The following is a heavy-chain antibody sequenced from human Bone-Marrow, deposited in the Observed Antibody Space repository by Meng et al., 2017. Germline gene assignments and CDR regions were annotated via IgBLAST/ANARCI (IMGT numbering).Heavy chain of an antibody. CDR3: AIDQEWENYYYYGMDV. D-gene: IGHD1-26*01. CDR2: IWYDGSNK. Sequence: GESLKISCAASGFTFSSYGMHWVRQAPGKGLEWVAVIWYDGSNKYYADSVKGRFTISRDNSKNTLYLQMNSLRAEDTAVYYCAIDQEWENYYYYGMDVWGQGTTVTVSS. V-gene: IGHV3-33*01. J-gene: IGHJ6*02. CDR1: GFTFSSYG.